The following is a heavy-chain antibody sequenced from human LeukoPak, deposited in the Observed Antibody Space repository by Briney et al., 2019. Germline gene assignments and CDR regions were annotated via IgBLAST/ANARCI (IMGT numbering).Heavy chain of an antibody. J-gene: IGHJ4*02. CDR1: GYTFTGYY. CDR2: INPNSGGT. CDR3: ARGPPWDYYVLHYFDY. Sequence: ASVKVSCKASGYTFTGYYMHWVRQAPGQGLEWMGWINPNSGGTNYAQKFQGRVTMTRDTSISTAYMELSRLRSDDTAVYYCARGPPWDYYVLHYFDYWGQGTLVTVSS. V-gene: IGHV1-2*02. D-gene: IGHD3-10*02.